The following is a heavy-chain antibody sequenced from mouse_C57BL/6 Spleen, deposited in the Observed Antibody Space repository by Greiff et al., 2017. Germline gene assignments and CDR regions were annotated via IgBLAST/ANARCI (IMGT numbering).Heavy chain of an antibody. CDR3: ARCTTVPCYAMDY. D-gene: IGHD1-1*01. CDR1: GYTFTSYW. J-gene: IGHJ4*01. CDR2: IDPSDSET. Sequence: QVQLQQPGAELVRPGSSVKLSCKASGYTFTSYWMHWVKQRPIQGLEWIGNIDPSDSETHYNQKFKDKATLTVDKSSSTAYMQLSSLTSEDSAVYYCARCTTVPCYAMDYWGQGTSVTVSS. V-gene: IGHV1-52*01.